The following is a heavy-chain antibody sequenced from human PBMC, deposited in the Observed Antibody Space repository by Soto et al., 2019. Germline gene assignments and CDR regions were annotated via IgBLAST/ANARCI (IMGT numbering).Heavy chain of an antibody. J-gene: IGHJ3*02. Sequence: PGGSLRLSCAASGFTFSSYSMNWVRRAPGKGLEWVSYISSSSSTIYYADFVKGRFTISRDNAKNSLYLQMNSLRDEDTAVYYCARDGITMIVVDSPYAFDIWGQGTMVTVS. CDR1: GFTFSSYS. CDR3: ARDGITMIVVDSPYAFDI. V-gene: IGHV3-48*02. D-gene: IGHD3-22*01. CDR2: ISSSSSTI.